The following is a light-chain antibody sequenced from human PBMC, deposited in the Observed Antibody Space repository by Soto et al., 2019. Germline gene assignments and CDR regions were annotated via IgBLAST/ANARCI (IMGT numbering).Light chain of an antibody. Sequence: DIQMTQSPSTLSASVGDRVSITCRASQSISSSLAWYQQKPGKAPKLLIYKASTLESGVPSRFSGSVSGTEFTLTISSLQPDDFATYYCQHYNSDFRTFGQETKVEIK. CDR1: QSISSS. J-gene: IGKJ1*01. V-gene: IGKV1-5*03. CDR3: QHYNSDFRT. CDR2: KAS.